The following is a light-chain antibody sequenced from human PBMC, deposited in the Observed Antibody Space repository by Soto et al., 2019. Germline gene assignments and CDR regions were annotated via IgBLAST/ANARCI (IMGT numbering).Light chain of an antibody. Sequence: DIQVTQYPSSLSASVGDRVTITCRASQGIKTYSAWYQQKPGEIPKLLIYAASTLESGIPPRFSGSGSGTDFTLTINNLQTEDVATYYCQRYYNAPFTFGGGTKVEIK. J-gene: IGKJ4*01. CDR1: QGIKTY. CDR3: QRYYNAPFT. V-gene: IGKV1-27*01. CDR2: AAS.